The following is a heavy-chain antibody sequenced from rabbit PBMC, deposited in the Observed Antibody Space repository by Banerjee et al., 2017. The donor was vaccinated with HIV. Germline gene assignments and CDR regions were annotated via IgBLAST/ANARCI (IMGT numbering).Heavy chain of an antibody. D-gene: IGHD3-1*01. J-gene: IGHJ6*01. CDR1: GFSFSNKYV. CDR2: INTSSGNT. Sequence: QSLEESGGDLVKPEGSLTLSCTASGFSFSNKYVMCWVRQAPGKGLEWIACINTSSGNTVYASWAKGRFTISKTSSTTVTLQMTSLTAADTATYFCARGYNGGAPGGLWGPGTLVTVS. CDR3: ARGYNGGAPGGL. V-gene: IGHV1S40*01.